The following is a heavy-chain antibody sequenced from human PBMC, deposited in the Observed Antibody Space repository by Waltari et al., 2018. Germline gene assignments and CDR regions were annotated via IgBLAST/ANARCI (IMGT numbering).Heavy chain of an antibody. CDR3: ARDSWGDEYSSSLDY. CDR1: GYSISSGYY. D-gene: IGHD6-6*01. J-gene: IGHJ4*02. V-gene: IGHV4-38-2*02. CDR2: IYHSGST. Sequence: QVQLQESGPGLVKPSETLSLTCTVSGYSISSGYYWGWIRQPPGKGLEWIGSIYHSGSTYYTPSLKSRVTISVDTSKNQFSLKLSSVTAADTAVYYCARDSWGDEYSSSLDYWGQGTLVTVSS.